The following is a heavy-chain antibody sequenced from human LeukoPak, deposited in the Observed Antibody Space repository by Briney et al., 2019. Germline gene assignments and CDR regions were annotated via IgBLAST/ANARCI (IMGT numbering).Heavy chain of an antibody. Sequence: GGSLRLSCAASGFTFSSYAMSWVRQAPGKGLEWVSAISGSGGSTYYADSVKGRFTISRDNSKNTLYPQMNSLRAEDTAVYYCAKVRWYYDFWSGYYLPYWGQGTLVTVSS. CDR1: GFTFSSYA. V-gene: IGHV3-23*01. CDR3: AKVRWYYDFWSGYYLPY. J-gene: IGHJ4*02. CDR2: ISGSGGST. D-gene: IGHD3-3*01.